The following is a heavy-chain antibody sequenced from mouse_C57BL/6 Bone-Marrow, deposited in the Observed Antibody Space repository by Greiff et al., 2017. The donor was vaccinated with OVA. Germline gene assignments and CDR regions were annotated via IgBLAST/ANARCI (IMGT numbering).Heavy chain of an antibody. CDR3: ARDYYGSTSFAY. CDR1: GFTFSDYG. CDR2: ISNLAYSI. V-gene: IGHV5-15*04. D-gene: IGHD1-1*01. Sequence: EVKVEESGGGLVQPGGSLKLSCAASGFTFSDYGMAWVRQAPRKGPEWVAFISNLAYSIYYADNVTGRFTISRENAKNTLYLEMSSLRSEDTAMYYCARDYYGSTSFAYWGQGTLVTVSA. J-gene: IGHJ3*01.